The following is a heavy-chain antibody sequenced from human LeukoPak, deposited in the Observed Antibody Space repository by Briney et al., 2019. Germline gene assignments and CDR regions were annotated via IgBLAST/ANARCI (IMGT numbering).Heavy chain of an antibody. J-gene: IGHJ6*03. D-gene: IGHD3-22*01. Sequence: PSETLSLTCAVYGGSFGGYYWSWIRQPPGKGLEWIGEINHSGSTNYNPSLKSRVTISVDTSKNQFSLKLSSVTAADTAVYYCTRGSIAYYYMDVWGKGTTVTISS. CDR1: GGSFGGYY. CDR2: INHSGST. CDR3: TRGSIAYYYMDV. V-gene: IGHV4-34*01.